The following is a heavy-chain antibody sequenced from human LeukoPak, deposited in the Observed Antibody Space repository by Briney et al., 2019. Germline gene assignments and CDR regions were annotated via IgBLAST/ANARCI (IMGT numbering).Heavy chain of an antibody. J-gene: IGHJ3*02. V-gene: IGHV3-23*01. CDR2: ISGRGGRT. D-gene: IGHD6-13*01. Sequence: GRSVRLSCAACGFTFSTYAMTWDRQAPGKGLEWGSAISGRGGRTYCADSVKGRFTISRDNSKNTLHLHMNRLRADDTAVYYCAKDSGFAYSSSWYRVDAFDIWGQGTMVTVSS. CDR1: GFTFSTYA. CDR3: AKDSGFAYSSSWYRVDAFDI.